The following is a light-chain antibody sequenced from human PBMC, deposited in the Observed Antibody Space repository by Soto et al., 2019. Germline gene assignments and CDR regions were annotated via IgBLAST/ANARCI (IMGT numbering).Light chain of an antibody. J-gene: IGLJ2*01. CDR3: KTWDSNTRV. CDR2: LEGSGSY. V-gene: IGLV4-60*02. CDR1: SGHSSYI. Sequence: QPLLTQSSSASASLGSSVKLTCTLSSGHSSYIIAWHQQQPGKAPRYLMKLEGSGSYNKGSGVPDRFSGSSSGADRYLTISNLQFEDEANYYCKTWDSNTRVFGGGTKLTVL.